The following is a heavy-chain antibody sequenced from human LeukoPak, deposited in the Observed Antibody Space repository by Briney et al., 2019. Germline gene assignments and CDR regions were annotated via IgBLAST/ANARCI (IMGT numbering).Heavy chain of an antibody. V-gene: IGHV3-53*01. CDR3: ARAWDAFDI. CDR1: GFTVSSNY. CDR2: IYSGGST. J-gene: IGHJ3*02. Sequence: AGGSPRLSCAASGFTVSSNYMSWVRQAPGKGLEWVSVIYSGGSTYYADSVKGRFTISRDNAKNSLYLQMNSLRAEDTAVYYCARAWDAFDIWGQGTMVTVSS.